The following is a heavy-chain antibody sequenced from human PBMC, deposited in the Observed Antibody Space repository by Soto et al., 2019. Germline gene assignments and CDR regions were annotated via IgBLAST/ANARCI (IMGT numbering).Heavy chain of an antibody. Sequence: SVKVSCKASGFTLTSSAVQWVRQARGQRLECIGWIVVGSGKTNYAQKFQERVTITRDMSTSTAYMELSSLRSEDTALYYCAANSKGYYNYGMDVWGQGTTVTSP. CDR1: GFTLTSSA. CDR3: AANSKGYYNYGMDV. D-gene: IGHD3-22*01. J-gene: IGHJ6*02. CDR2: IVVGSGKT. V-gene: IGHV1-58*01.